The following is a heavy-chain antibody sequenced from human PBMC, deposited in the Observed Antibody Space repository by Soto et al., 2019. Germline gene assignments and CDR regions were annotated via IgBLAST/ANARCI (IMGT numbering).Heavy chain of an antibody. CDR2: IYNSEGT. J-gene: IGHJ4*02. CDR3: AVLPGRYCSGGSCYSAVIGY. Sequence: SETLSLTCTVSGGSIRTYYWSWIRQPPGKGLEWIGYIYNSEGTHYNPSLKSRVTISVDTSKNQFSLKLNSVTAADTAVYYCAVLPGRYCSGGSCYSAVIGYWGQGTLVTVSS. CDR1: GGSIRTYY. D-gene: IGHD2-15*01. V-gene: IGHV4-59*01.